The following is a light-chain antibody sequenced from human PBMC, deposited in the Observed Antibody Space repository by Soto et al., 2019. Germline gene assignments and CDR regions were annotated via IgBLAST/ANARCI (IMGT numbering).Light chain of an antibody. V-gene: IGKV3-15*01. Sequence: ILMTQSPATLSVSPGERATLSCRASQSVSNNLAWYQQKPGQAPRLLIDDASTRATGIPARFSGSGSGTEFTLTISGLQSEDFAVYYCQQYNKWPPWTFGQGTKVEIK. CDR2: DAS. CDR3: QQYNKWPPWT. CDR1: QSVSNN. J-gene: IGKJ1*01.